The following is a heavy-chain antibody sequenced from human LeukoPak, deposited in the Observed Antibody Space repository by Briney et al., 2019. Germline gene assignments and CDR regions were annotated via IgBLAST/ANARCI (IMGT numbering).Heavy chain of an antibody. Sequence: GASVQVSCKASGYTFTGYYMHWVRQAPGQGLEWMGWINPNSGGTNYAQKFQGRVTMTRDTSISTAYMELSRLRSDDTAVYYCARVRTTSPASFPNYWGQGTLVTVSS. J-gene: IGHJ4*02. CDR1: GYTFTGYY. CDR3: ARVRTTSPASFPNY. CDR2: INPNSGGT. V-gene: IGHV1-2*02. D-gene: IGHD1-14*01.